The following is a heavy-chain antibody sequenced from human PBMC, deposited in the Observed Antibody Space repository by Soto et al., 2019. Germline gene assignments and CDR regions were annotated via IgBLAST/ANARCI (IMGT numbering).Heavy chain of an antibody. CDR3: AKGGRPDD. CDR1: GGSLSNHY. CDR2: ISYSGST. V-gene: IGHV4-59*11. J-gene: IGHJ4*02. Sequence: ETLSLTCTVSGGSLSNHYWSWIRQPPGKGLEYIGHISYSGSTNYKPSLKSRVTISLDMSKNLFSLKLTSVTAADTATYYCAKGGRPDDWGQGTLVTVSS. D-gene: IGHD3-10*01.